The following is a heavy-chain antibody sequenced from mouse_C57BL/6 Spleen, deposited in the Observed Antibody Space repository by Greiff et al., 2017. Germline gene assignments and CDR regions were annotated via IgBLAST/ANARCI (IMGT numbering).Heavy chain of an antibody. CDR3: ERLNDGYYAWFAY. Sequence: QVQLQQPGAELVRPGSSVKLSCKASGYTFTSYWMHWVKQRPIQGLEWIGNIDPSDSETHYNQKFKDKATLTVDKSSSTAYMQLSSLTSEDSAVDYCERLNDGYYAWFAYWGQGTLVTVSA. CDR2: IDPSDSET. D-gene: IGHD2-3*01. J-gene: IGHJ3*01. CDR1: GYTFTSYW. V-gene: IGHV1-52*01.